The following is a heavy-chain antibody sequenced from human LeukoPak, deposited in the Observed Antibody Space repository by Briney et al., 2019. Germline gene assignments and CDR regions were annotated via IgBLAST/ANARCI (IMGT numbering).Heavy chain of an antibody. J-gene: IGHJ5*02. Sequence: GGFLRLSCAASGFIFSQYSMNWVRQAPGKGLEWVSHIRSSSETFYADSVKGRFTISRDNARNSLYLQMNNLRGEDTAIYYCARDAGNSGYGCDLWGQGTLVTVSS. D-gene: IGHD5-12*01. CDR1: GFIFSQYS. CDR2: IRSSSET. V-gene: IGHV3-48*01. CDR3: ARDAGNSGYGCDL.